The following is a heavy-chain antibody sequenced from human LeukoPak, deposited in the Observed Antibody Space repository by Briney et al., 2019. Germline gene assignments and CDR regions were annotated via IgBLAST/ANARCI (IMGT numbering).Heavy chain of an antibody. CDR3: ARMLVYSSGRPMKTRPQGRAFDI. D-gene: IGHD6-19*01. J-gene: IGHJ3*02. CDR1: GGSFSGYY. CDR2: INHSGST. V-gene: IGHV4-34*01. Sequence: SETLSLTCAVYGGSFSGYYWSWIRQPPGKGLEWIGEINHSGSTNYNPSLKSRVTISVDTSKNQFSLKLSYVTAADTAVYYCARMLVYSSGRPMKTRPQGRAFDIWGQGTMVTVSS.